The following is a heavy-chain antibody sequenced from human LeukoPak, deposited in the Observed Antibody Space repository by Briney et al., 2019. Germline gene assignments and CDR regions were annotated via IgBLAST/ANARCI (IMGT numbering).Heavy chain of an antibody. Sequence: KPGGSLRLSCAASGFTVSRNYMNWVRQAPGKGLEWVSSISSTSSTYINYADSVKGRFTISRDNAKNSLYLQMNSLRAEDTAVYYCTRGLGSYAYSDAFDIWGQGTMVTVSS. CDR3: TRGLGSYAYSDAFDI. D-gene: IGHD3-16*01. CDR1: GFTVSRNY. V-gene: IGHV3-21*01. CDR2: ISSTSSTYI. J-gene: IGHJ3*02.